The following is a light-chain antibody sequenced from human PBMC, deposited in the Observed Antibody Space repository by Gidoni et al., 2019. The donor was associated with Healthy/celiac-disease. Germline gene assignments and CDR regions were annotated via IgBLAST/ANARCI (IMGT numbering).Light chain of an antibody. Sequence: QSARTQPASVSGSPGQSITNSCTGTSSDVGCYHLVSWYQQHPGKAPKLMIYEGSKRPSGVSNRFSGSKSGNTASLTISGLQAEDEADYYCCSYAGSSTLVFGGGTKLTVL. J-gene: IGLJ3*02. V-gene: IGLV2-23*01. CDR1: SSDVGCYHL. CDR2: EGS. CDR3: CSYAGSSTLV.